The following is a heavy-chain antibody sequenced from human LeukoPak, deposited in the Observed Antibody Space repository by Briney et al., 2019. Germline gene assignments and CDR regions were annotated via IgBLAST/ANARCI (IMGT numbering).Heavy chain of an antibody. CDR3: VKGGLTRFAFDI. D-gene: IGHD3-10*01. CDR2: IENDASKK. V-gene: IGHV3-30*02. J-gene: IGHJ3*02. Sequence: GGSLRLSCAASGFIFSDSGMQWVRQAPGKGLEWVAFIENDASKKDYADPVKGRFSISRDNSKNTLYLQMNSLRAEDTAVYFCVKGGLTRFAFDIWGQGTVVTVSS. CDR1: GFIFSDSG.